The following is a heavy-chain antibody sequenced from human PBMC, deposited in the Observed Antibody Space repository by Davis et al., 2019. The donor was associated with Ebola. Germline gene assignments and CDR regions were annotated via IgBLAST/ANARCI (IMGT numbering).Heavy chain of an antibody. CDR1: GFTFSSYG. V-gene: IGHV3-30*03. CDR2: ISYDGSNK. D-gene: IGHD4-17*01. Sequence: PGGSLRLSCAASGFTFSSYGMHWVRQAPGKGLEWVAVISYDGSNKYYADSVKGRFTISRDNSKNTLYLQMNSLRAEDTAVYYCARVSSGGDFDYWGQGTLVTVSS. J-gene: IGHJ4*02. CDR3: ARVSSGGDFDY.